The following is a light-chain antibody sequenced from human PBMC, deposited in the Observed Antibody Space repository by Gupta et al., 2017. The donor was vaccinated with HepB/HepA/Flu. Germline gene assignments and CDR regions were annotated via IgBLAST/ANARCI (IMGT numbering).Light chain of an antibody. CDR2: DNN. V-gene: IGLV1-51*01. Sequence: QSVLTQPPSVSAAPGPKVTISCSGSSSNIGNNYVSWYQQLPGTAPKLLIYDNNKRPSGIPDRFSGSKSGTSATLGINGLQTGDEADYYCGTWDNSLSAVVFGGGTKLTVL. CDR3: GTWDNSLSAVV. J-gene: IGLJ3*02. CDR1: SSNIGNNY.